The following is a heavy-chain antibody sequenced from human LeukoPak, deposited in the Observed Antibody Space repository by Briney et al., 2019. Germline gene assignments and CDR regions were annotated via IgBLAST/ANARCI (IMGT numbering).Heavy chain of an antibody. CDR2: IKQDGSEK. Sequence: GGSLRLSCAASGFSFSNYWMTWVRQAPGKGLEWVANIKQDGSEKYYVDSVKGRFTISRDNAKNSLYLQMNSLRAEDTAVYYCARDFGRDYWGQGTLVTVSS. D-gene: IGHD3-3*01. V-gene: IGHV3-7*01. CDR1: GFSFSNYW. J-gene: IGHJ4*02. CDR3: ARDFGRDY.